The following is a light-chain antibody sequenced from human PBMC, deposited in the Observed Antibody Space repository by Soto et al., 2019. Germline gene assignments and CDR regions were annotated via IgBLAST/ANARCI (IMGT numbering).Light chain of an antibody. Sequence: QSVLTQPPSASGSPGQSVTISCTGTSSDVGGYSYVSWYQQHPGKAPKLMIYEVTKRPSGVPDRFSGYRSGNTASLIVSGLQAEDEADYYCSSYVGIGNSLVFGAGTKLTVL. V-gene: IGLV2-8*01. J-gene: IGLJ1*01. CDR2: EVT. CDR3: SSYVGIGNSLV. CDR1: SSDVGGYSY.